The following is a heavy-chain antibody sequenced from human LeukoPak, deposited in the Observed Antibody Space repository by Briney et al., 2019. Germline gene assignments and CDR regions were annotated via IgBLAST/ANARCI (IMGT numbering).Heavy chain of an antibody. CDR1: GNTVSNYA. Sequence: WGSLRLSCVVSGNTVSNYAMTWVRQAPGKGLEWVSSISGGAAGTSYADYVKGRFTIYRDNTRNTVYLQIHNLRAEDTAVYFCAKRGIVIRGLLIIGFHKEEYYFDHWGRGILVTVSS. J-gene: IGHJ4*02. D-gene: IGHD3-10*01. V-gene: IGHV3-23*01. CDR2: ISGGAAGT. CDR3: AKRGIVIRGLLIIGFHKEEYYFDH.